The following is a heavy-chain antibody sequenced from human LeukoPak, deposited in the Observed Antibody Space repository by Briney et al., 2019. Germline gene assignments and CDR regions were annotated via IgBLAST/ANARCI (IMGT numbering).Heavy chain of an antibody. CDR2: ISRAGDRT. CDR3: ARGKSFAFDV. J-gene: IGHJ3*01. V-gene: IGHV3-23*01. CDR1: GFIFSSYD. Sequence: GGSLRLSCVGSGFIFSSYDMGWVRQAPGKGLEWVSSISRAGDRTYYEDSVKGRFTISRDNSRNTMYLQMNSLRAEDTAVYYCARGKSFAFDVWGQGTMVTVSS.